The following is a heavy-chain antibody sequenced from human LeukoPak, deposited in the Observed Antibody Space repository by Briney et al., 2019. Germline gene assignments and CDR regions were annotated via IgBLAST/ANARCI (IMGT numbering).Heavy chain of an antibody. CDR1: GYTFTIYG. CDR3: ARDLAGLVTQIPNHDAFDI. V-gene: IGHV1-18*01. D-gene: IGHD4-23*01. Sequence: ASVKVSCKASGYTFTIYGISWVRQAPGQGLEWMGWINAGNGNTKYSQKFQGRVTITADESTSTAYMELSSLRSEDTAVYYCARDLAGLVTQIPNHDAFDIWGQGTMVTVSS. J-gene: IGHJ3*02. CDR2: INAGNGNT.